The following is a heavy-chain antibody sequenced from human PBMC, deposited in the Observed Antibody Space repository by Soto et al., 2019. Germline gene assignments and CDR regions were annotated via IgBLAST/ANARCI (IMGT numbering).Heavy chain of an antibody. Sequence: EVQLLESGGGLVQPGGSLRLSCAASGFTFSSYAISWVRQAPGKGLEWVSTISGSSGSTYYADSVKGRFTISRDNSKNTLYLQMNSLRAEDTAVYYCAKGGVQVFDYWGQGTLVTVSS. CDR1: GFTFSSYA. V-gene: IGHV3-23*01. CDR2: ISGSSGST. CDR3: AKGGVQVFDY. D-gene: IGHD2-8*02. J-gene: IGHJ4*02.